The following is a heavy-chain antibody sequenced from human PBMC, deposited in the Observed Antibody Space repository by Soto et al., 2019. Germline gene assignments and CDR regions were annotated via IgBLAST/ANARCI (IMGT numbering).Heavy chain of an antibody. CDR1: GGSFSCYY. CDR3: ARDNGGGYNNWFDP. D-gene: IGHD2-8*01. CDR2: INHSGST. V-gene: IGHV4-34*01. J-gene: IGHJ5*02. Sequence: SETLSLTCTVYGGSFSCYYWSWIRQPPGKGLEWIGEINHSGSTNYNPSLKSRVTISVDTSKNQFSLKLSSVTAADTAVYYCARDNGGGYNNWFDPWGQGTLVTVS.